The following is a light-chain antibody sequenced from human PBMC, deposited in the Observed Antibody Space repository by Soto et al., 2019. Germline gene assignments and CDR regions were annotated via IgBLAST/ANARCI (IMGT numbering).Light chain of an antibody. CDR2: AAS. V-gene: IGKV1-6*01. CDR1: QDIRSD. Sequence: QMTQSPSSLSASVGDRITITCRASQDIRSDLGWYQQKPGKAPKLLIFAASILENGVPSRFSGSGSGTVFTLTINNLQPEDFATYYCLQDDNYPLSFGGGTRVEIK. CDR3: LQDDNYPLS. J-gene: IGKJ4*01.